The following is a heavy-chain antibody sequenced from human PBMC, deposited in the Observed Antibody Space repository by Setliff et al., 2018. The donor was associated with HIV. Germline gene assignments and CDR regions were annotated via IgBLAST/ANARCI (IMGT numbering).Heavy chain of an antibody. Sequence: SETLSLTCTVSGGSISSRSDYWGWIRQPPGKGLEWIGSIYYSGSTYYNPSLKSRVTISVDTSKNHFSLKLSFVTTADTAVYYCARHRGNYDYVWGIYPSTGWGQGTLVTVSS. D-gene: IGHD3-16*02. CDR2: IYYSGST. J-gene: IGHJ4*02. V-gene: IGHV4-39*01. CDR1: GGSISSRSDY. CDR3: ARHRGNYDYVWGIYPSTG.